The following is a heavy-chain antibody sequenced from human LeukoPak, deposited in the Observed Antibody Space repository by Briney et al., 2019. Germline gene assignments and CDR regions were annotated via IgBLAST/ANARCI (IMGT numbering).Heavy chain of an antibody. CDR3: ARGSMYSSGWYYFDY. CDR2: IYTSGST. CDR1: GGSISSYY. D-gene: IGHD6-19*01. Sequence: SETLSLTCTVSGGSISSYYWXXIRQPAGKGXXXXXRIYTSGSTNYNPSLKSRVTIXVDTSKNQFSLKLSSVAAADTAVYYCARGSMYSSGWYYFDYWGQGTLVTVSS. V-gene: IGHV4-4*07. J-gene: IGHJ4*02.